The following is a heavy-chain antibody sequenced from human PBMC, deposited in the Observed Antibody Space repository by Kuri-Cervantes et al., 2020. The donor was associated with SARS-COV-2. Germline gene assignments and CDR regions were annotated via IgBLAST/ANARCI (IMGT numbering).Heavy chain of an antibody. J-gene: IGHJ5*02. Sequence: SETLSLTCAVYGGSFSGYYWSWIRQPPGKGLEWIGEINHSGSTNYNPSLKSRVTISVDTSKNQFSLKPSSVTAADTAVYYCARAKMGFLEWDNWFDPWGQGTLVTVSS. CDR2: INHSGST. D-gene: IGHD3-3*01. CDR1: GGSFSGYY. CDR3: ARAKMGFLEWDNWFDP. V-gene: IGHV4-34*01.